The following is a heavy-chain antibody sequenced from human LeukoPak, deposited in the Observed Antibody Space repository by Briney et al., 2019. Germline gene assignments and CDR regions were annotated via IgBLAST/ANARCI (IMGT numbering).Heavy chain of an antibody. CDR2: IYYTGST. Sequence: SETLSLTCTVSVGSVSSTEFYWGWIRQPPGKGLQWIGNIYYTGSTYYNPSLNSRVTMSVDTSQNQISLKMTSVTAADTAVYSCARLSKGRYFDYIFDYWGQGTLVTVSS. CDR1: VGSVSSTEFY. J-gene: IGHJ4*02. CDR3: ARLSKGRYFDYIFDY. D-gene: IGHD3-9*01. V-gene: IGHV4-39*01.